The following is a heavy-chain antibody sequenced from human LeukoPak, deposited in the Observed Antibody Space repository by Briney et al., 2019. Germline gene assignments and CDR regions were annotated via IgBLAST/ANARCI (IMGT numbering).Heavy chain of an antibody. J-gene: IGHJ3*02. Sequence: GGSLRLSCAASGITFSNFAMSWVRQAPGKGLEWVSVISGSGDITYYADSVKGRFTISRDNSKNTLYLQMNSLRAEDTAVYYCAKDTQYCSTTSCSGAFDIWGQGTMVTVSS. CDR3: AKDTQYCSTTSCSGAFDI. D-gene: IGHD2-2*01. CDR1: GITFSNFA. V-gene: IGHV3-23*01. CDR2: ISGSGDIT.